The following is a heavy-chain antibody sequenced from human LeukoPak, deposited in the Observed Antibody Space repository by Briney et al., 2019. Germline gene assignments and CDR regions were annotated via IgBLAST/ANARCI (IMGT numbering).Heavy chain of an antibody. CDR1: GASISSNNW. CDR3: ALISRGIAVPGTEL. D-gene: IGHD6-19*01. V-gene: IGHV4-4*02. CDR2: IYHSGST. Sequence: PSGTLSLTCAVSGASISSNNWWSWVRQPPGKGLEWIGEIYHSGSTNHTPSLKSRVTISIDKSKNQFSLKLSSVTAADTAVYYCALISRGIAVPGTELWGQGTLVTVSS. J-gene: IGHJ4*02.